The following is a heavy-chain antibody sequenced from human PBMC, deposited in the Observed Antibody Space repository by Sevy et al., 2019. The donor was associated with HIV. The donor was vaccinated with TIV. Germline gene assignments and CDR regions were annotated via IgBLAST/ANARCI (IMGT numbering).Heavy chain of an antibody. D-gene: IGHD6-13*01. V-gene: IGHV3-15*01. CDR3: TTASWSQEDYYNY. Sequence: GGSLRLSCAASGFTFSNAWMSWVRQAPGKGLEWVGRIKGKSYDGTIDYAAPVKGRVSISRDDSKNTLYLQMNSLKTEDTAVYYCTTASWSQEDYYNYWGQGTLVTVSS. CDR1: GFTFSNAW. CDR2: IKGKSYDGTI. J-gene: IGHJ4*02.